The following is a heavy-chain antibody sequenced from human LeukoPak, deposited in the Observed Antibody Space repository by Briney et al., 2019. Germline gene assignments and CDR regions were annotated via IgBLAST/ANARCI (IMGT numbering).Heavy chain of an antibody. Sequence: SETLSRNCTVSGGSISSGGYCWSWLRQHPGGGLQWIGYMYYSVSTYYNPSLKSRVTISVDTSKNQFSLKLSSVTAADTAVYYCARRIAAAGTGWFDPWGQGTLVNVSS. V-gene: IGHV4-31*02. CDR2: MYYSVST. CDR3: ARRIAAAGTGWFDP. D-gene: IGHD6-13*01. J-gene: IGHJ5*02. CDR1: GGSISSGGYC.